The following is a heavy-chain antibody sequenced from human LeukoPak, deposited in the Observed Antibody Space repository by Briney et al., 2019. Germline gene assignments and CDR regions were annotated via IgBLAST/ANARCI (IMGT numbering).Heavy chain of an antibody. CDR3: ARVESHMVRGVIIGYYFDY. CDR2: ISDNGGTT. J-gene: IGHJ4*02. V-gene: IGHV3-64*01. D-gene: IGHD3-10*01. CDR1: GFTFSSYA. Sequence: GGSLRLSCAASGFTFSSYAMHWVRQAPGKGLEYISTISDNGGTTDYANSVKGRFIISRDNSKNTLYLQMNSLRAEDTAVYYCARVESHMVRGVIIGYYFDYWGQGTLVTVSS.